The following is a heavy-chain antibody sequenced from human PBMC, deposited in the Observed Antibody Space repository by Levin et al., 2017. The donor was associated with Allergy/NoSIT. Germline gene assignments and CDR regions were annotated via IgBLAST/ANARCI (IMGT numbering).Heavy chain of an antibody. J-gene: IGHJ4*02. Sequence: PGESLKISCTASGFALVDYMAWIRQSPGKGLECISFISNSGSAMFYADSVKGRFTASRDDAKNSLYLQMNNLRAEDTAVYYCARDMSNKGFDYWGQGALVTVSS. V-gene: IGHV3-11*01. CDR2: ISNSGSAM. CDR1: GFALVDY. D-gene: IGHD1/OR15-1a*01. CDR3: ARDMSNKGFDY.